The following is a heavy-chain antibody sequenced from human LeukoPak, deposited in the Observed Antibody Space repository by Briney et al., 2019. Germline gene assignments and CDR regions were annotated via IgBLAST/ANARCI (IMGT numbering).Heavy chain of an antibody. CDR3: ARDLERIAAAGTGAFDI. CDR2: IRYDGSNK. D-gene: IGHD6-13*01. J-gene: IGHJ3*02. CDR1: GFTFSSYG. Sequence: GGSLRLSCAASGFTFSSYGMHWVRQAPGKGLEWVAFIRYDGSNKYYADSVKGRFTISRDNSKNTLYLQMNSLRAEDTAVYYCARDLERIAAAGTGAFDIWGQGTMVTVSS. V-gene: IGHV3-30*02.